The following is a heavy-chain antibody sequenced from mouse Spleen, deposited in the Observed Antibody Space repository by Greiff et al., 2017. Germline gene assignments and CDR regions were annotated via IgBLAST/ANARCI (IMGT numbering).Heavy chain of an antibody. CDR3: AKRTYYNGFTIGY. D-gene: IGHD2-12*01. CDR2: INPSSGYT. V-gene: IGHV1-4*01. Sequence: VMLVESGAELARPGASVKMSCKASGYTFTSYTMYWVKQRPGQGLEWIGYINPSSGYTNYNQKFKDKATLTADKSSSTAYMQLSSLTSEDSAVFNCAKRTYYNGFTIGYCGQEASDTVSS. CDR1: GYTFTSYT. J-gene: IGHJ4*01.